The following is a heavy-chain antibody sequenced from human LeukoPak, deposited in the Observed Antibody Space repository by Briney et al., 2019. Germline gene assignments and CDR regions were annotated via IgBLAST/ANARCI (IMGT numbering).Heavy chain of an antibody. CDR2: ISGSGGST. CDR3: AKARIAAAGTGAFDV. CDR1: GFAFSSYA. J-gene: IGHJ3*01. D-gene: IGHD6-13*01. V-gene: IGHV3-23*01. Sequence: GGSLRLSCAASGFAFSSYAMSWVRQAPGKGLEWVSAISGSGGSTYYADSVKGRFTVSRDNSKNSLYLQMNSLRDEDTAVYYCAKARIAAAGTGAFDVWGQGTMVTVSS.